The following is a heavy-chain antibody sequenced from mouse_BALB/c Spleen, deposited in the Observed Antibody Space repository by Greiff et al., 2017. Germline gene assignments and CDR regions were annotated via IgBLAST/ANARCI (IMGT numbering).Heavy chain of an antibody. CDR2: ISSGGST. CDR1: GFTFSSYA. CDR3: ARVGDGYYYFDY. V-gene: IGHV5-6-5*01. D-gene: IGHD2-3*01. Sequence: DVKLVESGGGLVKPGGSLKLSCAASGFTFSSYAMSWVRQTPEKRLEWVASISSGGSTYYPDSVKGRFTISRDNARNILYLQMSSLRSEDTAMYYCARVGDGYYYFDYWGQGTTLTVSS. J-gene: IGHJ2*01.